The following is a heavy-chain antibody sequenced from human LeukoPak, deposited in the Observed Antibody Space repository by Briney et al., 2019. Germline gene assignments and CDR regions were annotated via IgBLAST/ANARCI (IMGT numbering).Heavy chain of an antibody. CDR1: GFTFSSYW. Sequence: PGGSLRLSCAASGFTFSSYWMHWVRQAPGKGLVWVSRINSDGSGTTYADSVKGRFTISRDNAKNTLYLQMDSLRAEDTAVYYCAKDHHSYGRAGYDYWGQGTLVTVSS. D-gene: IGHD5-18*01. V-gene: IGHV3-74*01. CDR3: AKDHHSYGRAGYDY. J-gene: IGHJ4*02. CDR2: INSDGSGT.